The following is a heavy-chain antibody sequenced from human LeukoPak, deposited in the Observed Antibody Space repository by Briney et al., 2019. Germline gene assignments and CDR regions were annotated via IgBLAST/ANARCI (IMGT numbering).Heavy chain of an antibody. Sequence: GSLRLSCAASGFTFSSYAMSWVRQAPGKGLEWVSAISGSGGSTYYADSVKGRFTISRDNSKNTLYLQMNSLRAEDTAVYYCAKDSHTYYYDSSGPHLWGQGTLVAVSS. CDR2: ISGSGGST. D-gene: IGHD3-22*01. V-gene: IGHV3-23*01. J-gene: IGHJ4*02. CDR1: GFTFSSYA. CDR3: AKDSHTYYYDSSGPHL.